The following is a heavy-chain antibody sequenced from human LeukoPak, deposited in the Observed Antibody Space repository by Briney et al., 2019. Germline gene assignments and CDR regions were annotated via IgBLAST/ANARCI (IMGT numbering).Heavy chain of an antibody. CDR2: ISAYNGNT. CDR3: ARTVRSRFGELPSDY. J-gene: IGHJ4*02. V-gene: IGHV1-18*01. CDR1: GYTFTRYG. Sequence: GASVKVSCKSSGYTFTRYGISWVRQAPRQGLEWMGWISAYNGNTNYAQKLQGRVTMTTETYTRTVYMELRSLISDDTAVDYCARTVRSRFGELPSDYWGQGTLVTVSS. D-gene: IGHD3-10*01.